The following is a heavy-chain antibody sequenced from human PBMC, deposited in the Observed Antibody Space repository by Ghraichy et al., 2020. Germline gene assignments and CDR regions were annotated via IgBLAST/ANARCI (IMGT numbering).Heavy chain of an antibody. Sequence: GGSLRLSCAASGFTVSSNYMSWVRQAPGKGLEWVSVIYSGGSTYYADSVKGRFTISRDNSKNTLYLQMNSLRAEDTAGYYCARAYYGDYVAFDIWGQGTMVTVSS. V-gene: IGHV3-53*01. CDR1: GFTVSSNY. D-gene: IGHD4-17*01. CDR3: ARAYYGDYVAFDI. J-gene: IGHJ3*02. CDR2: IYSGGST.